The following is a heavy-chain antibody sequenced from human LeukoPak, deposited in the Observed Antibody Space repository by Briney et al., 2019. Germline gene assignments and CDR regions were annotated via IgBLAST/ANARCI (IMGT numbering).Heavy chain of an antibody. D-gene: IGHD2-21*02. CDR2: IKRDGSEK. CDR1: GFTFNSYW. J-gene: IGHJ4*02. V-gene: IGHV3-7*01. CDR3: ASASAYCGGDCYSKELDY. Sequence: GGSLRLSCAASGFTFNSYWMNWVRQAPGKGLEWVANIKRDGSEKHYVDSVKGRFTISRDNAKNSLDLQMNSLRAEDTAVYYCASASAYCGGDCYSKELDYWGQGTLVTVPS.